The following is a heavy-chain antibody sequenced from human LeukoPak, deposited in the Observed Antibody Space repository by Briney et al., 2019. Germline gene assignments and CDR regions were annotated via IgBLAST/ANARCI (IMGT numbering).Heavy chain of an antibody. Sequence: ASVKVSCKASGYTFTAYYIHWLRQAPGQGLEWMAWINPNSGGTNYAQKFQGRVTMTRDTSTSTVYMELSSLRSDDTAVYYCARPLGSLKEYWWFDPWGQGTLVTVSS. V-gene: IGHV1-2*02. CDR2: INPNSGGT. CDR3: ARPLGSLKEYWWFDP. CDR1: GYTFTAYY. J-gene: IGHJ5*02. D-gene: IGHD2/OR15-2a*01.